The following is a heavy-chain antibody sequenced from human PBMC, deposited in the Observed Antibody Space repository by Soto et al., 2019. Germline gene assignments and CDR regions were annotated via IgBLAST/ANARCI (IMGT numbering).Heavy chain of an antibody. Sequence: SETLSLTCAVYGGSFSGYYWSWIRQPPGKGLEWIGEINHSGSTNYNPSLKSRVTISVDTSKNQFSLKLSSVTAADTAVYYCASFPVYYGSGRYYDYWGQGTLVTVSS. V-gene: IGHV4-34*01. CDR3: ASFPVYYGSGRYYDY. D-gene: IGHD3-10*01. CDR1: GGSFSGYY. J-gene: IGHJ4*02. CDR2: INHSGST.